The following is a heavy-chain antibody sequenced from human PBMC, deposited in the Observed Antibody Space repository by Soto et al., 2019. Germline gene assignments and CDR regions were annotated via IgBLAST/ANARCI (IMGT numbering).Heavy chain of an antibody. D-gene: IGHD5-18*01. J-gene: IGHJ4*02. CDR3: ASTRYGYSYGS. CDR2: ISSSYSYV. V-gene: IGHV3-21*01. CDR1: GFTFSSYS. Sequence: EVDLVESGGGLVKPGGSLRLSCAASGFTFSSYSMNWVRQAPGKGLEWVSSISSSYSYVYYADSVKGRFTISRDNAKNSLYLQMNSLRAEDTAVYYCASTRYGYSYGSWGQGTLVTVSS.